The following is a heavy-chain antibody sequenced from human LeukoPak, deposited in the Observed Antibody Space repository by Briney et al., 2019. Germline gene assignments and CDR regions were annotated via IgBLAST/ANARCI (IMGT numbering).Heavy chain of an antibody. CDR1: GFTFSSYG. CDR2: IRYDGSNK. J-gene: IGHJ6*03. CDR3: AKTGEGVVGYHYYYYYMDV. Sequence: GGSLRLSCAASGFTFSSYGMHWVRQAPGKGLEWVSFIRYDGSNKYYADSVKGRFTISRDNSKTTLYLQMNSLRAEDTAVYCCAKTGEGVVGYHYYYYYMDVWGKGTTVTVSS. D-gene: IGHD1-26*01. V-gene: IGHV3-30*02.